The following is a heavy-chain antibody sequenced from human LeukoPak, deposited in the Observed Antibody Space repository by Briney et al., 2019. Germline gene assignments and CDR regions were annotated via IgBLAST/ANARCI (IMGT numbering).Heavy chain of an antibody. CDR1: GYTFTSYG. V-gene: IGHV1-18*01. Sequence: ASVKVSCKASGYTFTSYGISWVRQAPGRGLEWMGWISAYNGNTNHAQKLQGRVTMTTDTSTSTAYMELRSLRSDDTAVYYCARVTENYYDSSGYLKPDFDYWGQGTLVTVSS. CDR2: ISAYNGNT. D-gene: IGHD3-22*01. CDR3: ARVTENYYDSSGYLKPDFDY. J-gene: IGHJ4*02.